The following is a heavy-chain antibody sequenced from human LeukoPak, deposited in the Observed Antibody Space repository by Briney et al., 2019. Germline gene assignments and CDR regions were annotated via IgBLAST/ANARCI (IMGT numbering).Heavy chain of an antibody. V-gene: IGHV4-61*01. CDR3: ARDRGVRGIDY. CDR2: IDYSGST. CDR1: GDSVSSGRYY. J-gene: IGHJ4*02. D-gene: IGHD3-10*01. Sequence: SETLSLTCTVSGDSVSSGRYYWSWIRQPPGKGLEWIGYIDYSGSTDYNPPLKSRVSISVDTSRNQFSLKLNSVTAVDTAVYYCARDRGVRGIDYWGQGTLVTVSS.